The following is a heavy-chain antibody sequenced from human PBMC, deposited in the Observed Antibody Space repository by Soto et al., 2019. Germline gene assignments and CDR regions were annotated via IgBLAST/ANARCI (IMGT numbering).Heavy chain of an antibody. CDR3: ARDLRTGTYLDY. D-gene: IGHD1-1*01. V-gene: IGHV3-33*01. CDR1: GFTFMAYG. Sequence: GGSLRLSCKASGFTFMAYGMHWVRQAPGKGLEWVAVIWFDGSTEYYSESVKGRFTISRDNSKNTLYLQMNSLRDEDTAVYYCARDLRTGTYLDYWGQGALVTVSA. J-gene: IGHJ4*02. CDR2: IWFDGSTE.